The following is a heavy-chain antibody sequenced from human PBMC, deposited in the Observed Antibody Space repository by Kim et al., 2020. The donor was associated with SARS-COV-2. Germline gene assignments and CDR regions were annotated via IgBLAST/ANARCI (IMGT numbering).Heavy chain of an antibody. J-gene: IGHJ5*02. Sequence: GGSLRLSCAASGFSFSTYSMHWVRQAPGKGLVWVSRVDPYGFLTTYADSVKGRFTISRDNAKNTLYLQMNSLRVEDTAVYYCATSEPRIFGTLQCDPWGRGPVDSV. CDR1: GFSFSTYS. CDR3: ATSEPRIFGTLQCDP. CDR2: VDPYGFLT. D-gene: IGHD3-9*01. V-gene: IGHV3-74*03.